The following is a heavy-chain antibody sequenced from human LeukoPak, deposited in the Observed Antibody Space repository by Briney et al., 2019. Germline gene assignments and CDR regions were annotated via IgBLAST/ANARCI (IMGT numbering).Heavy chain of an antibody. CDR1: GFTFSNYW. J-gene: IGHJ4*02. Sequence: GGPLRLSCAASGFTFSNYWMSWVRQAPGKGLEWVANIKQDGSEKYYVDSVKGRFTISRDNAKNSLYLQMNSLRAEDTAVYYCASDRDYYDSSGYLFDYWGQGTLVTVSS. V-gene: IGHV3-7*01. CDR3: ASDRDYYDSSGYLFDY. CDR2: IKQDGSEK. D-gene: IGHD3-22*01.